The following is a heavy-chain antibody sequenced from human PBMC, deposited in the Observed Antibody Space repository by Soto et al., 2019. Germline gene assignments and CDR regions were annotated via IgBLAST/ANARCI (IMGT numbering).Heavy chain of an antibody. D-gene: IGHD3-10*02. CDR1: GFSVTNNY. V-gene: IGHV3-53*01. J-gene: IGHJ4*02. Sequence: EVQLVESGGGLILPGGSLRLSCAASGFSVTNNYMTWFRQAPGKGLEWVSIIYTGGSVYYGESVKGRSTISRDSSKNTVFLQVNTLRAKDTAVYYCARATSYFVSFDAWGQGTLVTVSS. CDR3: ARATSYFVSFDA. CDR2: IYTGGSV.